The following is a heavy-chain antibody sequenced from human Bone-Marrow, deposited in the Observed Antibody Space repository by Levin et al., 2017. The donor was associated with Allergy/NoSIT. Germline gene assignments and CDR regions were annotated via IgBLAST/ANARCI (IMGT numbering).Heavy chain of an antibody. CDR3: ARVWYYETSGYCYRGWYYVDS. J-gene: IGHJ4*02. D-gene: IGHD3-22*01. CDR1: GGSISPSY. CDR2: MYYSGSSGST. V-gene: IGHV4-59*01. Sequence: SQTLSLTCTVSGGSISPSYWSWIRQPPGKGLEWIGYMYYSGSSGSTNNNPSLKSRVTISVDTSKNQFSLKLNSVTAADTAVYFCARVWYYETSGYCYRGWYYVDSWGQGTLVTVSS.